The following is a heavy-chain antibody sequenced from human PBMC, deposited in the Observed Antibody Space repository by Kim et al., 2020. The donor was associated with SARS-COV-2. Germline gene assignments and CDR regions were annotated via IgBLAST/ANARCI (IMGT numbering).Heavy chain of an antibody. CDR2: IYYSGST. V-gene: IGHV4-39*07. CDR3: ARVPHQVLRYFEGVGWFDP. Sequence: SETLSLTCTVSGGSISSSSYYWGWIRQPPGKGLEWIGSIYYSGSTYYNPSLKSRVTISVDTSKNQFSLKLSSVTAADTAVYYCARVPHQVLRYFEGVGWFDPWGQGTLVTVSS. J-gene: IGHJ5*02. D-gene: IGHD3-9*01. CDR1: GGSISSSSYY.